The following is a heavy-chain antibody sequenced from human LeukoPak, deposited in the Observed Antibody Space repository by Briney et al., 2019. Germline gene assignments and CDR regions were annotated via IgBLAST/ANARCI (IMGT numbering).Heavy chain of an antibody. CDR3: ARFGYVETTEATPINHYFAMDV. J-gene: IGHJ6*02. CDR2: KKRDGGES. V-gene: IGHV3-7*05. Sequence: GGSLRLSCTASGFTFSSWKSWVRRAPGEGLEWGATKKRDGGESNYVDSVKGRFTISWDNAESSLSLQMNSLRVEDTAVYYCARFGYVETTEATPINHYFAMDVWGQGTTVTVSS. CDR1: GFTFSSW. D-gene: IGHD4-23*01.